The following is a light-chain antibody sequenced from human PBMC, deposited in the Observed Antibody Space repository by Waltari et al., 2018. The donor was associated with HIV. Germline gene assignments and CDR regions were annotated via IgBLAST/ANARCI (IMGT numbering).Light chain of an antibody. J-gene: IGLJ2*01. V-gene: IGLV3-25*03. Sequence: SSDLTQARSVSVSPGQTASITCSGHALANQYVHWYREKAGQAPVLVIHRDNERPLGIPERISGSKSGILATLTISGVLAEDEADYFCQSAGSSGTSVIFGGGTTLTVL. CDR2: RDN. CDR1: ALANQY. CDR3: QSAGSSGTSVI.